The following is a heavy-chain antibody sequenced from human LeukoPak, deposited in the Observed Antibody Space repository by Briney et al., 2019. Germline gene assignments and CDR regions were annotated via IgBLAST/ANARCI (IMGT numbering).Heavy chain of an antibody. D-gene: IGHD3-22*01. CDR3: ARKDDSSGYYVDQ. CDR2: IYYSGST. V-gene: IGHV4-39*07. J-gene: IGHJ4*02. CDR1: GGSISSSSYY. Sequence: SETLSLTCTVSGGSISSSSYYWGWIRQPPGKGLEWIGSIYYSGSTYYNPSLKSRVTISVDTSKNQFSLKLSSVTAADTAVYYCARKDDSSGYYVDQWGQGTLVTVSS.